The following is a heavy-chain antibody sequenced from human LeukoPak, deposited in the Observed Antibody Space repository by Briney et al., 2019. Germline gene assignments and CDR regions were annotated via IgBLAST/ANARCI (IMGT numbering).Heavy chain of an antibody. V-gene: IGHV5-51*01. J-gene: IGHJ4*02. CDR1: GYMFSNYW. Sequence: GESLKISCKGSGYMFSNYWIGWVRQMPGKSLEWMGTIYPGDSDTTYSPSFQGQVTIPADKSISTAYLQWNSLKASDTATYFCARQTSSSSRVDFWGQGTLVTVSS. CDR3: ARQTSSSSRVDF. CDR2: IYPGDSDT. D-gene: IGHD6-6*01.